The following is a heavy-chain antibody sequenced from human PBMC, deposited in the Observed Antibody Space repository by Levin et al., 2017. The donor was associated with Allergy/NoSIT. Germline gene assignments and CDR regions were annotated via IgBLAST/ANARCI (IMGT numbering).Heavy chain of an antibody. CDR1: GFTFSSYW. J-gene: IGHJ2*01. V-gene: IGHV3-74*01. CDR2: INIDGSST. Sequence: GGSLRLSCAASGFTFSSYWMHWVRQAPGKGLVWVSRINIDGSSTTYADSVKGRFTISRDNAKNTLYLQMNSLRVEDTAVYYCAREGTKAGFDLWGRGTLVTVSS. D-gene: IGHD3-10*01. CDR3: AREGTKAGFDL.